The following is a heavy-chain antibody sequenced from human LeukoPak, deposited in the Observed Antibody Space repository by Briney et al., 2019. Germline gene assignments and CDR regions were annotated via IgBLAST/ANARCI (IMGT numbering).Heavy chain of an antibody. V-gene: IGHV3-48*02. D-gene: IGHD3-10*01. J-gene: IGHJ6*03. CDR3: ARGGISVKVYYYYYMDV. CDR2: ISSSSSTI. CDR1: GFTFSSHS. Sequence: GGSLRLSCAASGFTFSSHSMNWVRQAPGKGLEWVSYISSSSSTIYYADSVKGRFTVSRDNAKNSLYLQMNSLRDEDTAVYYCARGGISVKVYYYYYMDVWGKGTTVTVSS.